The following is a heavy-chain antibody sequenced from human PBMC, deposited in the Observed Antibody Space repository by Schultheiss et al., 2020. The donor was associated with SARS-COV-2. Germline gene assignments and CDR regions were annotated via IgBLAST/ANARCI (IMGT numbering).Heavy chain of an antibody. CDR1: GFTFSSYG. J-gene: IGHJ6*03. V-gene: IGHV3-30*12. CDR3: ARDNRPAVTYYYYYYMDV. D-gene: IGHD2-2*01. CDR2: ISYDGSNK. Sequence: GESLKISCAASGFTFSSYGMHWVRQAPGKGLEWVAVISYDGSNKYYADSVKGRFTISRDNAKNSLYLQMNSLRAEDTAVYYCARDNRPAVTYYYYYYMDVWGKGTTVTVSS.